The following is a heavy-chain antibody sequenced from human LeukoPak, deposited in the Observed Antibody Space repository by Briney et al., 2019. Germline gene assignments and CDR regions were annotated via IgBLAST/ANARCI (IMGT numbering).Heavy chain of an antibody. D-gene: IGHD3/OR15-3a*01. V-gene: IGHV3-53*01. Sequence: PGGSLRLSCAPSGFTVSSNYMNWVRQAPGKGLEWVSVIYSSGSTYYADSVKGRFTISRDNSKNTLYLQMNSLRAEDTAVYYCARGFRWTGIFDYWGQGTLVTVSS. CDR2: IYSSGST. J-gene: IGHJ4*02. CDR3: ARGFRWTGIFDY. CDR1: GFTVSSNY.